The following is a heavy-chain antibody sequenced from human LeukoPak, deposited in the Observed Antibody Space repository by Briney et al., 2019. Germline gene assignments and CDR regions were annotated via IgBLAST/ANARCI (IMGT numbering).Heavy chain of an antibody. V-gene: IGHV4-38-2*02. Sequence: SETLSLTCTISGYPISSGYQWGWIRQPPGKGLEWIGNIYYSGSTYYNPSPKSRLTMAVDRSNNQFSLNLNSVTAADTAVYFCARIIAASQDVFDIWGQGTMITVSS. D-gene: IGHD6-6*01. J-gene: IGHJ3*02. CDR2: IYYSGST. CDR3: ARIIAASQDVFDI. CDR1: GYPISSGYQ.